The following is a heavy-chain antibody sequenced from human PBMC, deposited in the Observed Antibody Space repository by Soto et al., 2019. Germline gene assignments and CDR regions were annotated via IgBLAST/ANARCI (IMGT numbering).Heavy chain of an antibody. CDR2: IYYSGST. CDR1: GGSISSGDYY. D-gene: IGHD6-19*01. J-gene: IGHJ5*02. CDR3: ARDAHPQFLYAVAGNGHWFDP. Sequence: SETLSLTCTVSGGSISSGDYYWSWIRQPPGKGLEWIGYIYYSGSTYYNPSLKSRVTISVDTSKNQFSLKLSSVTAADTAVYYCARDAHPQFLYAVAGNGHWFDPWGQGTLVTVSS. V-gene: IGHV4-30-4*01.